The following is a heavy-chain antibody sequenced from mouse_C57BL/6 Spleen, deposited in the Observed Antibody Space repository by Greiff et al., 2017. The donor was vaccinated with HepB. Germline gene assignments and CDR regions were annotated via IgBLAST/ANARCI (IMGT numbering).Heavy chain of an antibody. J-gene: IGHJ2*01. D-gene: IGHD2-4*01. CDR2: IYPGDGDT. V-gene: IGHV1-82*01. Sequence: VQLQQSGPELVKPGASVKISCKASGYAFSSSWMNWVKQRPGKGLEWIGRIYPGDGDTNYNGKFKGKATLTADKSSSTAYMQLSSLTSEDSAVYFCAPIYYDYDGFDYWGQGTTLTVSS. CDR3: APIYYDYDGFDY. CDR1: GYAFSSSW.